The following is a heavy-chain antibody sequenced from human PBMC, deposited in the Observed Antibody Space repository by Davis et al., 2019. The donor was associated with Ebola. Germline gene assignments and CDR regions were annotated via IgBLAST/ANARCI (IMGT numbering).Heavy chain of an antibody. V-gene: IGHV3-73*01. Sequence: PGGSLRLSCAASGFTFSGSAIHWVRQASGKGLARVGRVRSKANSYPTAYSASVKGRVTISRDDSKNTAYLQMNSLKTEDTAVYYCTRQNGDYDYWGQGTLVTVSS. CDR2: VRSKANSYPT. J-gene: IGHJ4*02. CDR3: TRQNGDYDY. CDR1: GFTFSGSA. D-gene: IGHD4-17*01.